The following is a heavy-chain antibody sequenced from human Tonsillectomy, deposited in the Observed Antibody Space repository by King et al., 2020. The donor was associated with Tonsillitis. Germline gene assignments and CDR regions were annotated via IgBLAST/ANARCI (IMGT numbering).Heavy chain of an antibody. D-gene: IGHD3-10*01. CDR1: GFTFSSYG. CDR3: AKEEHVLLWFGAHGEYFDY. V-gene: IGHV3-30*18. J-gene: IGHJ4*02. Sequence: VQLVESGGGVVQPGRSLRLSCAASGFTFSSYGMHWVRQAPGKGLEWVAVISYDGSNKYYADSVKGRFTISRDNSKNTLYLQMNSLRAEDTAVYYCAKEEHVLLWFGAHGEYFDYWGQGTLVTVSS. CDR2: ISYDGSNK.